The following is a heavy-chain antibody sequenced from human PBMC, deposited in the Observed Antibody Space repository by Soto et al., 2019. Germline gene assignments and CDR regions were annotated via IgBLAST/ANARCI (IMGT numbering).Heavy chain of an antibody. CDR3: AKDIYRNSYGFDV. V-gene: IGHV3-23*01. CDR1: GFIFSNYG. Sequence: QLLESGGGSVQPGGSLRLSCVASGFIFSNYGMTWVRQAPGKGLEWVSGMSNDGDRIYYADSVRGRFTISRDNSKNTVFLQMNSLRDEDTALYYCAKDIYRNSYGFDVWGQGTMVTVS. CDR2: MSNDGDRI. J-gene: IGHJ3*01. D-gene: IGHD5-12*01.